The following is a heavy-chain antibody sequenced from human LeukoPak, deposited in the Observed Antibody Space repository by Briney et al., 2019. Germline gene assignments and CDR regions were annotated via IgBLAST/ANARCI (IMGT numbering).Heavy chain of an antibody. D-gene: IGHD3-10*01. J-gene: IGHJ6*02. V-gene: IGHV1-8*02. CDR2: MNPNSGNT. CDR1: GGTFSSYA. Sequence: ASVKVSCKASGGTFSSYAINWVRQATGQGLEWMGWMNPNSGNTGYAQKFQGRVTMTRNTSISTAYMELSSLRSEDTAVYYCAREHYGSGSYNYYYGMDVWGQGTTVTVSS. CDR3: AREHYGSGSYNYYYGMDV.